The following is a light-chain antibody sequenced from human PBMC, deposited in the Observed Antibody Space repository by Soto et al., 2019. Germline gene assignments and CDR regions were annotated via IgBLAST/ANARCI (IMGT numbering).Light chain of an antibody. V-gene: IGKV3-20*01. CDR1: QSVSSN. CDR3: QQYGSAPLT. CDR2: GAS. J-gene: IGKJ1*01. Sequence: IVMTQSPATLYVSPVARATRSXRASQSVSSNLDWYQQKPGKAPRXXIDGASTRATGSPDRFSGSGSGTDFTLTISRLEPEDFAVYYCQQYGSAPLTFGQGTKVDIK.